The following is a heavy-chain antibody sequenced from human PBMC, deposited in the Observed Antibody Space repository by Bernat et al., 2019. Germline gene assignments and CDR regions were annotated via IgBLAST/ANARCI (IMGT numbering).Heavy chain of an antibody. V-gene: IGHV3-30*02. Sequence: QVQLVESGGGVVRPGGSLRLSCAASGFTFSTNGMHWVRQAPGKGLEWVAFIRYDGSNKYYADSVKGRFTISRDNSKNTLYLQINSLRAEDTAVYYCAKDRGGGSYFDYWGQGTLVTVSS. CDR1: GFTFSTNG. D-gene: IGHD1-26*01. CDR2: IRYDGSNK. J-gene: IGHJ4*02. CDR3: AKDRGGGSYFDY.